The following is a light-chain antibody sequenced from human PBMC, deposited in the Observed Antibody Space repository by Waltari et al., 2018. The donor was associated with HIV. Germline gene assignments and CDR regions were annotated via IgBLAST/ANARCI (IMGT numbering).Light chain of an antibody. V-gene: IGLV1-51*02. J-gene: IGLJ1*01. CDR2: EDN. CDR1: SSNVGNNY. CDR3: ATWDSDLRLGV. Sequence: QSVLTQPPSVSAAPGQKVTISCSGRSSNVGNNYVSWYRHLPGTAPNLLIYEDNKRPSGIPDRISGSKSGTSATLGITGLQTGDEADYYCATWDSDLRLGVVGAGTKVTVL.